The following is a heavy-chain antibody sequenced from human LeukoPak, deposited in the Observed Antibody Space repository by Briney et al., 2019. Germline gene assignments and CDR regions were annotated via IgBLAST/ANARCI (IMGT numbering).Heavy chain of an antibody. CDR1: GYTFTSYD. CDR3: ASRGGYRSYYYYYMGV. D-gene: IGHD3-22*01. CDR2: MNPNSGNT. V-gene: IGHV1-8*01. Sequence: GASVKVSCKASGYTFTSYDINWVRQATGQGLEWMGWMNPNSGNTGYAQKFQGRVTMTRNTSISTAYMELSSLRSGDTAVYYCASRGGYRSYYYYYMGVWGKGTTATVSS. J-gene: IGHJ6*03.